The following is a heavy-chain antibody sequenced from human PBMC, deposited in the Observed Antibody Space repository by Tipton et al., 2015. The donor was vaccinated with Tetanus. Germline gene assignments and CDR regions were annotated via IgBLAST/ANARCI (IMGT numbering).Heavy chain of an antibody. D-gene: IGHD3-10*01. CDR3: ARSHGSGGLLWFDS. CDR2: IFHTGDT. V-gene: IGHV4-30-2*06. J-gene: IGHJ5*01. CDR1: GGSINNGAYT. Sequence: TLSLTCTVSGGSINNGAYTWSWIRQSPGKGLEWIGYIFHTGDTYYNPSLKSRVTISVHGPKNHFSLNLESVTAADTAVHYCARSHGSGGLLWFDSWGQGTLVTVSS.